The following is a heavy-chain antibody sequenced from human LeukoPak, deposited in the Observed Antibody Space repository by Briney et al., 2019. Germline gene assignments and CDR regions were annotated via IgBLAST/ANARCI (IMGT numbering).Heavy chain of an antibody. Sequence: PGGSLRLSCAASGFTFSSYAMSWVRQAPGKGLEWVSAISGSGGNTYYADSVKGRFTISRDNSKNTLYLQMNSLRAEDTAVYYCANLVGITGTLKHYWGQGTLVTVSS. D-gene: IGHD1-7*01. V-gene: IGHV3-23*01. CDR3: ANLVGITGTLKHY. CDR2: ISGSGGNT. CDR1: GFTFSSYA. J-gene: IGHJ4*02.